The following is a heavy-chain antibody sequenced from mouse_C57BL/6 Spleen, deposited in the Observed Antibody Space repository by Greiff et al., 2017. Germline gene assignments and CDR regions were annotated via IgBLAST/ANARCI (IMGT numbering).Heavy chain of an antibody. Sequence: EVKVVESGGGLVKPGGSLKLSCAASGFTFSSYAMSWVRQTPEKRLEWVATISDGGSYTYYPDNVKGRFTIAGDNAKNNLYLPMSQLKSEDTAMYYCARDDDGYGFAYWGQGTLVTVSA. V-gene: IGHV5-4*01. CDR3: ARDDDGYGFAY. CDR1: GFTFSSYA. J-gene: IGHJ3*01. D-gene: IGHD2-3*01. CDR2: ISDGGSYT.